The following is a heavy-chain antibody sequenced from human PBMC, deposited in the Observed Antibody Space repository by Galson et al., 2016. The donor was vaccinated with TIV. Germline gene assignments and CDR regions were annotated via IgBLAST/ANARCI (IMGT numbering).Heavy chain of an antibody. D-gene: IGHD2-15*01. CDR1: GYTFTDYY. J-gene: IGHJ5*02. CDR2: INPNRGGT. Sequence: SVKVSCKASGYTFTDYYMHWVRQAPGQGLEWVGWINPNRGGTNYAQKFQGRVTMTRDTSITTAYVELRRLTSDDTAVYYCARGVGVRPNSYATGTYPYNYFDPWGQGTLVTVSS. CDR3: ARGVGVRPNSYATGTYPYNYFDP. V-gene: IGHV1-2*02.